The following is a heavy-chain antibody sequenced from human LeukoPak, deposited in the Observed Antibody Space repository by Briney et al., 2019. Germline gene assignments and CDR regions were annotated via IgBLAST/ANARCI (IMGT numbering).Heavy chain of an antibody. CDR2: IIPTFGTA. J-gene: IGHJ3*02. CDR3: ARDSWRGRRGVIITAAFDI. V-gene: IGHV1-69*13. D-gene: IGHD3-10*01. Sequence: SVKVSCKASEGTFSSYAISWVRQAPGQGLEWMGGIIPTFGTANYAQKFQGRVTITADESTSTAYMELSSLRSEDTAVYYCARDSWRGRRGVIITAAFDIWGQGTMVTVSS. CDR1: EGTFSSYA.